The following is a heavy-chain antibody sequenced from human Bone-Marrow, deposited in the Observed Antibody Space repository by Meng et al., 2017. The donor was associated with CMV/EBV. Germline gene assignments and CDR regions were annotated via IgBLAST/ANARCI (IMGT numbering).Heavy chain of an antibody. Sequence: QLQLQESGPGLVKPSETLSLTCTVSGGSISSSSYYWGWIRQPPGKGLEWIGSIYYSGSTYYNPSLKSRVTISVDTSKNQFSLKLSSVTAADTAVYYCARGPRYYDILTGYSNWFDPWGQGTLVTVSS. J-gene: IGHJ5*02. CDR3: ARGPRYYDILTGYSNWFDP. CDR2: IYYSGST. V-gene: IGHV4-39*07. CDR1: GGSISSSSYY. D-gene: IGHD3-9*01.